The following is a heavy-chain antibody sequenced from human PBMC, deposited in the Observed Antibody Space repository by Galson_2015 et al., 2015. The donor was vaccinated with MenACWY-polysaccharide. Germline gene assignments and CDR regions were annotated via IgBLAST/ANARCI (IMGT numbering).Heavy chain of an antibody. CDR2: IRDSGST. D-gene: IGHD2/OR15-2a*01. Sequence: TLSLTCTVSVGFVSSAGYSWTWLRQHPEKGLEWIGYIRDSGSTYYSPSLKTRVIISVDTSKNQFSLSLSSLTDADTAVYYCARIPSTGSSFGWFDPWGLGTLVTVSS. CDR1: VGFVSSAGYS. V-gene: IGHV4-31*03. J-gene: IGHJ5*02. CDR3: ARIPSTGSSFGWFDP.